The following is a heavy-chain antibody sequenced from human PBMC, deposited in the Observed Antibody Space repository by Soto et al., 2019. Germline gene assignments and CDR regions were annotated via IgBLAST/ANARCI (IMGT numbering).Heavy chain of an antibody. CDR3: AREYSSRTNWFDP. Sequence: ASVKVSCKASGGTFSSYAISWVRQAPGQGLEWMGGIIPIFGTANYAQKFQGRVTITADESTSTAYMELSSLRSEDTAVYYCAREYSSRTNWFDPWGQGTLVTVSS. V-gene: IGHV1-69*13. CDR2: IIPIFGTA. J-gene: IGHJ5*02. D-gene: IGHD6-13*01. CDR1: GGTFSSYA.